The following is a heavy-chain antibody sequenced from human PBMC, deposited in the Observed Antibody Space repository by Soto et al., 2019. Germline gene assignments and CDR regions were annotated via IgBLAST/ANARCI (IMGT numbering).Heavy chain of an antibody. CDR2: IYYSGST. V-gene: IGHV4-61*01. D-gene: IGHD3-10*01. CDR3: ARDRSYYYGSGSRNYYYYGMDV. CDR1: GASVRSSRFY. J-gene: IGHJ6*02. Sequence: SETLSLTCSVSGASVRSSRFYWGWIRQTPGKGLEWIGYIYYSGSTNYNPSLKSRVTISVDTSKNQFSLKLSSVTAADTAVYYCARDRSYYYGSGSRNYYYYGMDVWGQGTTVTVSS.